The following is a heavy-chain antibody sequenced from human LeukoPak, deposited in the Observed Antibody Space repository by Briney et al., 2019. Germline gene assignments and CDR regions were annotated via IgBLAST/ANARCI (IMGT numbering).Heavy chain of an antibody. Sequence: SETLSLTCTVSGGSISDYYWSWIRQPPGKGLEWVGYVYSSGGTNYNPSLKSRVTISVDTSKNQFSLKLTSVTAAVTAVYYCARPFASSGWYAFDYWGQGTLVTVSS. J-gene: IGHJ4*02. CDR1: GGSISDYY. CDR2: VYSSGGT. CDR3: ARPFASSGWYAFDY. D-gene: IGHD6-19*01. V-gene: IGHV4-59*08.